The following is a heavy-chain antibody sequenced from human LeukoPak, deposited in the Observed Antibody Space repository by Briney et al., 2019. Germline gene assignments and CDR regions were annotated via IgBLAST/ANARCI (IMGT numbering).Heavy chain of an antibody. D-gene: IGHD3-3*01. V-gene: IGHV4-61*02. CDR1: GGSISSGSYY. Sequence: SETLSLTCTVSGGSISSGSYYWSWIRQPAGKGLEWIGRIYTSGSTNYNPSLKSRVTISVDTSKNQFSLKLSSVTAADTAVYYCARDRFWSGSYYYYMDVWGKGTTVTVSS. J-gene: IGHJ6*03. CDR2: IYTSGST. CDR3: ARDRFWSGSYYYYMDV.